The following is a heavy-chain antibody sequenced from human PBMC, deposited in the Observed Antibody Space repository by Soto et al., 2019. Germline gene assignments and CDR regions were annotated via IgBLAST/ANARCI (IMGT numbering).Heavy chain of an antibody. Sequence: QVQLQQWGAGLLKPSETLSLTCAVYGGFVSSGSYYWSWIRQPPGKGLEWIGEMSHSGGTHFNPSLKQRVTISVDTATNQFSLKMSSVTPADAALYYCARVERGTATTVVDAFDIWGPGTMVTVSS. CDR2: MSHSGGT. J-gene: IGHJ3*02. V-gene: IGHV4-34*01. D-gene: IGHD1-1*01. CDR3: ARVERGTATTVVDAFDI. CDR1: GGFVSSGSYY.